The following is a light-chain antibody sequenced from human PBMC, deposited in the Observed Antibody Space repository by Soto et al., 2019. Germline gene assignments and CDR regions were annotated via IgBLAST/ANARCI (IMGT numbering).Light chain of an antibody. CDR3: QQHNNWPLHT. CDR2: GSS. Sequence: EIVLTQSPATLSVSPGERATLSCRASQSVGSNLAWYQQKPGQAPRLLIYGSSTRATGIPARFSGSGSGTEFTLTISSLQSEDFAVYYCQQHNNWPLHTFGGGTKV. V-gene: IGKV3-15*01. CDR1: QSVGSN. J-gene: IGKJ4*01.